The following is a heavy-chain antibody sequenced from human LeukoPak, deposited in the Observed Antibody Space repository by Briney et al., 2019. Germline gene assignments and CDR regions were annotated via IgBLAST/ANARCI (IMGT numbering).Heavy chain of an antibody. CDR1: GGSISSGSYY. CDR3: AREWGDYDFWSGYYGYFDY. V-gene: IGHV4-61*02. Sequence: SQTLSLTCTVSGGSISSGSYYWSWIRQPARKGLEWIGRIYTSGSTNYNPSLKSRVTISVDTSKNQFSLKLSSVTAADTAVYYCAREWGDYDFWSGYYGYFDYWGQGTLVTVSS. CDR2: IYTSGST. J-gene: IGHJ4*02. D-gene: IGHD3-3*01.